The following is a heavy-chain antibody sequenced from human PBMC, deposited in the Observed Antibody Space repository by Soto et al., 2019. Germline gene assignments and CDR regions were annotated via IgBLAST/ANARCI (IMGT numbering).Heavy chain of an antibody. CDR2: ISYDGSRQ. CDR3: VSDRGYGHASVPYS. CDR1: GFAFSSYG. D-gene: IGHD5-18*01. J-gene: IGHJ4*02. V-gene: IGHV3-30*03. Sequence: QAQLVESGGGVVQPGRSLRLSCAASGFAFSSYGMHWVRQAPGTGLEWVAVISYDGSRQHYADCVKGRFTISRDNSKNMVILPMSSLRAEDTAVYYCVSDRGYGHASVPYSWGQGTLVSVSS.